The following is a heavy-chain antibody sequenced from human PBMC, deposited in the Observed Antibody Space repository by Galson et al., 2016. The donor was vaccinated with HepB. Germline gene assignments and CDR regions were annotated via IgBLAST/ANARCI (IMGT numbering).Heavy chain of an antibody. CDR2: ISDSSSTI. J-gene: IGHJ6*03. CDR3: ARESCYYYYYMDV. CDR1: GFTFSNYS. D-gene: IGHD2-15*01. V-gene: IGHV3-48*02. Sequence: SLRLSCAASGFTFSNYSMNWVRQAPGKGLEWVSYISDSSSTIYYADAVKGRFTNSRDNAKNSLHLQMNSLRDEDTAVYYCARESCYYYYYMDVWGKGTTVTVSS.